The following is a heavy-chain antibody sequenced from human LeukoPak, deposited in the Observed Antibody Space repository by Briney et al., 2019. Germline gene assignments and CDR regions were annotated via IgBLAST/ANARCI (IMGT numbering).Heavy chain of an antibody. CDR1: GGSISSYY. V-gene: IGHV4-59*08. Sequence: SETLSLTCTVSGGSISSYYWSWIRQPPGKGLEWIGYIYYSGSTNYNPSLKSRVTISVDTSKNRFSLKLSSVTAADTAVYYCASSTEYSYGYTFSLDYWGQGTLVTVSS. CDR2: IYYSGST. CDR3: ASSTEYSYGYTFSLDY. D-gene: IGHD5-18*01. J-gene: IGHJ4*02.